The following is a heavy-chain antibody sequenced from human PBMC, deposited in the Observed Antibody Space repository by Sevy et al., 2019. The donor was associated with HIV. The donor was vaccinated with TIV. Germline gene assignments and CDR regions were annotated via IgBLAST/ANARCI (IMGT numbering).Heavy chain of an antibody. J-gene: IGHJ3*01. CDR2: ISGPGYGT. CDR3: AKALNPALESMLEVNLRSLKGFDV. CDR1: GFTFNTHA. Sequence: VGSLRLSCAASGFTFNTHAMNWVRQAPGKGLEWVSVISGPGYGTNYADSVKGRFTISRDNSKNTLFLQMNSLRDDDTAVYYCAKALNPALESMLEVNLRSLKGFDVWGQGTMVTVSS. V-gene: IGHV3-23*01. D-gene: IGHD3-22*01.